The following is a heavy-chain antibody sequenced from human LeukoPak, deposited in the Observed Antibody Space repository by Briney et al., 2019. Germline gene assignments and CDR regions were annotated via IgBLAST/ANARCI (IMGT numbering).Heavy chain of an antibody. CDR2: INHSGST. J-gene: IGHJ5*02. Sequence: SETLSLTCAVYGGSFSGYYWSWIRQPPGKGLEWIGEINHSGSTNRNPSLKSRVTISVDTSKNQFSLKLSSVTAADTAVYYCARLIRRFGVFNWFDPWGQGTLVTVSS. CDR1: GGSFSGYY. D-gene: IGHD3-10*01. CDR3: ARLIRRFGVFNWFDP. V-gene: IGHV4-34*01.